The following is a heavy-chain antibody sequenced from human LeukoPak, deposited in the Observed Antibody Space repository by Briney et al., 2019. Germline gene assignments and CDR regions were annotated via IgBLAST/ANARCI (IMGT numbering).Heavy chain of an antibody. V-gene: IGHV3-48*03. Sequence: GGSLRLSCAASGFTFSSYEMNWVRQAPGKGLEWVSYISSSGSTIYYADSVKGRFAISRDNAKTSLYLQMNSLRAEDTAVYYCARQPKDPIDYYDSSGYLDYWGQGTLVTVSS. J-gene: IGHJ4*02. CDR2: ISSSGSTI. CDR1: GFTFSSYE. D-gene: IGHD3-22*01. CDR3: ARQPKDPIDYYDSSGYLDY.